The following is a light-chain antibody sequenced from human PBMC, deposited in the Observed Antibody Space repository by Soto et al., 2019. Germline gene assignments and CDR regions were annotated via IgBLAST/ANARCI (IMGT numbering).Light chain of an antibody. V-gene: IGKV1-39*01. J-gene: IGKJ3*01. Sequence: IQMTQSPSSLSASVGDTVTITCRASQPIDRYLNWFQQKSGQAPKLLMNAASTLRSGVPSRFSASGSGTDVTLTISSLQHEDYATYSCQQSYNAPFNFGPGTKVDI. CDR3: QQSYNAPFN. CDR1: QPIDRY. CDR2: AAS.